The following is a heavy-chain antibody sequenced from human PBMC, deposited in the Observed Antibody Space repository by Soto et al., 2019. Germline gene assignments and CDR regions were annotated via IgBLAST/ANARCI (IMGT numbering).Heavy chain of an antibody. CDR2: INTSGRT. J-gene: IGHJ3*02. CDR3: ARLHLPALQGAFDI. Sequence: QVQLQESGPGLVKPSQTLSLTCSVSGGSINNDYWTWIRQCAGKGLEWIGRINTSGRTTYNPSLKSRVTMSIDTSKNQVSLTLISVTAADTALYYCARLHLPALQGAFDIWGQGTMVTVSS. D-gene: IGHD2-2*01. V-gene: IGHV4-4*07. CDR1: GGSINNDY.